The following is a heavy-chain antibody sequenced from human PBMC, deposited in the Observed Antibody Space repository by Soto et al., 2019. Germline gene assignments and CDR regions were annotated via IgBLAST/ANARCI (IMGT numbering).Heavy chain of an antibody. D-gene: IGHD5-12*01. CDR2: ISWNSGSI. CDR3: AKDIRGGDSGYDFLGYYYGMDV. J-gene: IGHJ6*02. Sequence: SLRLSCAASGFTFDDYAMHWVRQAPGKGLEWVSGISWNSGSIGYADSVKGRFTISRDNAKNSLYLQMNSLRAEDTALYYCAKDIRGGDSGYDFLGYYYGMDVWGQGTTVSAP. CDR1: GFTFDDYA. V-gene: IGHV3-9*01.